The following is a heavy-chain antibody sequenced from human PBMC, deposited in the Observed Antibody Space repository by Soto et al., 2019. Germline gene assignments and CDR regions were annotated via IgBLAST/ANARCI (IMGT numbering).Heavy chain of an antibody. V-gene: IGHV3-21*01. CDR3: ARDCGGDRYSPQYYFDY. D-gene: IGHD2-21*02. J-gene: IGHJ4*02. CDR2: ISSSSSYI. Sequence: EVQLVESGGGLVKPGGSLRLSCAASGFTFSSYSMNWVRQAPGKGLEWVSSISSSSSYIYYADSVKGRFTISRDNAKNSLYLQMNSLRAEDTAVYYCARDCGGDRYSPQYYFDYWGQGTLVTVSS. CDR1: GFTFSSYS.